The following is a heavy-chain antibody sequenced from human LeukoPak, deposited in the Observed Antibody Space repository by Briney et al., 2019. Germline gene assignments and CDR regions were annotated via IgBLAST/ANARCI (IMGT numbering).Heavy chain of an antibody. CDR1: GFTFSSYA. J-gene: IGHJ3*02. V-gene: IGHV3-30*14. D-gene: IGHD5-18*01. Sequence: PGGSLRLSCAASGFTFSSYAMHWVRQAPGKGLEWVAVISYDGSNKYYADSVKGRFTISRDNSKNTLYLQMNSLRAEDTAVYYCARSSGYSYGPGGDAFDIWGHGTMVTVSS. CDR3: ARSSGYSYGPGGDAFDI. CDR2: ISYDGSNK.